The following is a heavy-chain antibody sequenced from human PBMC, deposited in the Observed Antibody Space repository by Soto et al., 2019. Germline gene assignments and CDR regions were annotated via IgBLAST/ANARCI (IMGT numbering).Heavy chain of an antibody. CDR2: ISSSGSTI. D-gene: IGHD1-1*01. Sequence: GGSLRLSCAASGFTFSSYEMNWVRQAPGKGLEWVSYISSSGSTIYYADSVKGRFTISRDNAKNSLYLQMNSLRAEDTAVYYCARDRTVTVRAQDYYYYMDVWGKGTTVTVSS. CDR1: GFTFSSYE. V-gene: IGHV3-48*03. J-gene: IGHJ6*03. CDR3: ARDRTVTVRAQDYYYYMDV.